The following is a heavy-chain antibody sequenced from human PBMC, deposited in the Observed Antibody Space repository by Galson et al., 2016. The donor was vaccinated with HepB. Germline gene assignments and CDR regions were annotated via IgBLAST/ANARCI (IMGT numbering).Heavy chain of an antibody. CDR1: GGSIRSSVYY. J-gene: IGHJ3*02. V-gene: IGHV4-39*01. CDR2: IHYSGNT. D-gene: IGHD3-16*01. CDR3: ARRHPGIEQRLQGGAFDI. Sequence: SETLSLTCSVSGGSIRSSVYYWGWIRQPPGKGPEWIGSIHYSGNTYYNPSLKSRLTISVDTSKNQFSLKLSSVTAADTAEYFCARRHPGIEQRLQGGAFDIWGQGTIVTVSS.